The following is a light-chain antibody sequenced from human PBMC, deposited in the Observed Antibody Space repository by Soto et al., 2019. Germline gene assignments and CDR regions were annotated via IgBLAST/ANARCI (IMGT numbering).Light chain of an antibody. CDR3: QQCYSTLCT. V-gene: IGKV1-39*01. Sequence: DIQMTQSPSSLSASVGDRVTITCRASQSISSYLNWYQQKPGKAPKLLIYAASSLQSGVPSRFSGSGSGTDFTLTISSLQPEDFATYYCQQCYSTLCTFGPGTKVDSK. J-gene: IGKJ3*01. CDR1: QSISSY. CDR2: AAS.